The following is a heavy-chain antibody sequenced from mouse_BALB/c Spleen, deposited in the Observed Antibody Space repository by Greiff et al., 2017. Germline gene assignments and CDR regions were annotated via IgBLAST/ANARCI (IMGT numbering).Heavy chain of an antibody. CDR2: IDPFNGGT. V-gene: IGHV1-28*01. CDR1: GYSFTSYY. D-gene: IGHD1-1*01. J-gene: IGHJ4*01. Sequence: EVKLQQSGPELMKPGASVKISCKASGYSFTSYYMHWVKQSHGKSLEWIGYIDPFNGGTSYNQKFKGKATLTVDKSSSTAYMHLSSLTSEDSAVYYCARDDIYYGSSDYAMDYWGQGTSVTVSS. CDR3: ARDDIYYGSSDYAMDY.